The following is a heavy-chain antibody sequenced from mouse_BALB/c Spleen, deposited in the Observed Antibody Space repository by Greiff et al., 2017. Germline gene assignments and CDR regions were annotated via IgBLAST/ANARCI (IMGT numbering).Heavy chain of an antibody. CDR3: TRDYRYEGYYYAMDY. V-gene: IGHV1S81*02. D-gene: IGHD2-14*01. Sequence: QVQLQQSGAELVKPGASVKLSCKASGYTFTSYYMYWVKQRPGQGLEWIGEINPSNGGTNFNEKFKSKATLTVDKSSSTAYMQLSSLTSEDSAVYYCTRDYRYEGYYYAMDYWGQGTSVTVSS. CDR1: GYTFTSYY. CDR2: INPSNGGT. J-gene: IGHJ4*01.